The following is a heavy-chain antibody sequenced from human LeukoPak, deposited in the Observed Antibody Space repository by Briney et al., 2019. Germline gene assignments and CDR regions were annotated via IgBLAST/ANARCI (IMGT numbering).Heavy chain of an antibody. Sequence: SETLSLTCAVYGGSFSGYYWSWIRQPPGKGLEWIGEINHSGSTNYNPSLKSRVTISVDTSKNQSSLKLSSVTAADTAVYYCARGLTVRRSMIVVVDYYMDVWGKGTTVTVSS. J-gene: IGHJ6*03. CDR2: INHSGST. V-gene: IGHV4-34*01. CDR1: GGSFSGYY. D-gene: IGHD3-22*01. CDR3: ARGLTVRRSMIVVVDYYMDV.